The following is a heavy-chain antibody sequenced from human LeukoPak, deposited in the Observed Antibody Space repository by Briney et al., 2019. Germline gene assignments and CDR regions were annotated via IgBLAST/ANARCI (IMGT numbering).Heavy chain of an antibody. CDR1: GDFITAYY. Sequence: PSETLSLTCTVSGDFITAYYWSWIRQPPGKGLEWIGHVYYSGSTEYNPSLRSRVTISLEMSKNQFSLKLSSVTAADTAVYYCARASHDHGDYSHFDYWGQGTLVTVSS. CDR3: ARASHDHGDYSHFDY. D-gene: IGHD4-17*01. J-gene: IGHJ4*02. CDR2: VYYSGST. V-gene: IGHV4-59*12.